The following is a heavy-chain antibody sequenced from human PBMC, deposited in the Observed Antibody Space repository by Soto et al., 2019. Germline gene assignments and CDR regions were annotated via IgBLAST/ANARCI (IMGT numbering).Heavy chain of an antibody. J-gene: IGHJ6*02. V-gene: IGHV4-30-2*01. CDR1: GGSISSGGYS. CDR2: IYHSGST. D-gene: IGHD6-13*01. Sequence: QLQLQESGSGLVKPSQTLSLTCAVSGGSISSGGYSWSWIRQPPGKGLEWIGYIYHSGSTYYNPPLKSRVTISVDRSKNQFSLKLSSVTAADTAVYYCARAAAASYGMDVWGQGTTVTVSS. CDR3: ARAAAASYGMDV.